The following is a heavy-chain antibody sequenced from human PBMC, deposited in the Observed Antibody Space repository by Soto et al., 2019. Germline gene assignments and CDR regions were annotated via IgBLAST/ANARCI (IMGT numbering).Heavy chain of an antibody. D-gene: IGHD6-13*01. CDR3: ASGYSSSWYGY. V-gene: IGHV1-69*12. Sequence: VKLVQPGPGVRNPGPPVKVSSKVPEAPSASIPISGWRQALDKGLEWMGGITPIFGTANYAQKFQGRVTITADESTSTAYMELSSLRSEDTAVYYCASGYSSSWYGYWGQGTLVTVSS. J-gene: IGHJ4*02. CDR1: EAPSASIP. CDR2: ITPIFGTA.